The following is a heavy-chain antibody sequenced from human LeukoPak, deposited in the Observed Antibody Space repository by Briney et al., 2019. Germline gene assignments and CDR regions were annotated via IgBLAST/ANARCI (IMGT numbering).Heavy chain of an antibody. CDR3: ARGSVVRGVIITSGFDC. CDR2: IIPIFGTA. D-gene: IGHD3-10*01. J-gene: IGHJ4*02. CDR1: GGTFSSYA. V-gene: IGHV1-69*06. Sequence: SVKVSCKASGGTFSSYAISWVRQAPGQGLEWMGRIIPIFGTANYAQKFQGRVTITADKSTSTAYMELSSLRSEDTAVYYCARGSVVRGVIITSGFDCWGQGTLVTVSS.